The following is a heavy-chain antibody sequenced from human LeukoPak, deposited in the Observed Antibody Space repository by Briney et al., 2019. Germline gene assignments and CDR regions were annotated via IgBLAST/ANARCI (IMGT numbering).Heavy chain of an antibody. CDR3: TTVFISGYGGLFRLDAFDI. CDR1: GFTFSNAW. CDR2: IKSKTDGGTT. V-gene: IGHV3-15*01. J-gene: IGHJ3*02. D-gene: IGHD4-23*01. Sequence: GGSLRLSCAASGFTFSNAWMSWVRQAPGKGLEWVGRIKSKTDGGTTDYAAPVKGRFTISRDDSKNTLYLQMNSLKTEDTAVYYCTTVFISGYGGLFRLDAFDIWGQGTMVTVSS.